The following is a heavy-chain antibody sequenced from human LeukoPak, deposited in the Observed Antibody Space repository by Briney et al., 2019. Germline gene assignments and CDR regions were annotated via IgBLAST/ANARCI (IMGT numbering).Heavy chain of an antibody. CDR1: GFTFNSYE. D-gene: IGHD1-26*01. Sequence: GGSLRLSCAASGFTFNSYEMNWVRQAPGKGLEWVSYISSSGTIYYADSVKGRFTISRDNAKNSLYLQMNSLRAEDTAVYYCARWGVGDYWGQGTLVTVSS. CDR3: ARWGVGDY. J-gene: IGHJ4*02. V-gene: IGHV3-48*03. CDR2: ISSSGTI.